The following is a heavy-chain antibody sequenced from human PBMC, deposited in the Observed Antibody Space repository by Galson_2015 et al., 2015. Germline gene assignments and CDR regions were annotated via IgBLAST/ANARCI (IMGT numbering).Heavy chain of an antibody. D-gene: IGHD2-15*01. J-gene: IGHJ6*02. CDR3: AKDRGGSSSYYYGMDV. Sequence: SLRLSCAASGFTFSSYGMHWVRQAPGKGLEWVAVISYDGSNKYYADSVKGRFTISRDNSKNTLYLQMNSLRAEDTAVYYCAKDRGGSSSYYYGMDVWGQGTTVIVSS. V-gene: IGHV3-30*18. CDR1: GFTFSSYG. CDR2: ISYDGSNK.